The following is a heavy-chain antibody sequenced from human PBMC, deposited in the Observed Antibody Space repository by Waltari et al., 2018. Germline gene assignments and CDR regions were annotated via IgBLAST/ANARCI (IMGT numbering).Heavy chain of an antibody. CDR2: VHGSGRT. J-gene: IGHJ4*02. CDR1: GDSVTSPYL. V-gene: IGHV4-4*02. D-gene: IGHD2-15*01. CDR3: ARDRGRGLYLDT. Sequence: QLQLQDSGPGLVNPSGTLSLSCAVSGDSVTSPYLWNWVRQSPQRGLEWIGQVHGSGRTNYSPSFASRITVSIDTSNNQFSLKLTAATAADTAVYYCARDRGRGLYLDTWGPGTLVTVSP.